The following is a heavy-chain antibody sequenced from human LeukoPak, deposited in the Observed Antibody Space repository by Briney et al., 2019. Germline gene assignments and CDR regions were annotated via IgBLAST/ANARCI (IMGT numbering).Heavy chain of an antibody. CDR3: ARDPTTEISVPYYFDD. D-gene: IGHD3-16*01. CDR1: GGSFIGYH. V-gene: IGHV4-34*01. Sequence: SETLSLTCAAYGGSFIGYHWNWIRQAPGKGLQWIGEVNHRGMTNYNPSLKSRVIISADTSKNQFSLKLKSVTAADTAMYYCARDPTTEISVPYYFDDWGQGTLVTVSS. CDR2: VNHRGMT. J-gene: IGHJ4*02.